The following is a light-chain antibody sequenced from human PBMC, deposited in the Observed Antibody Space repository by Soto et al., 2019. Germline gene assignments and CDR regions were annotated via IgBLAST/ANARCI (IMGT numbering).Light chain of an antibody. J-gene: IGLJ3*02. CDR3: CSYAGSNTLV. Sequence: QSALTQPASVSGSPGQSITISCTGTSSDIGSYNLVSWYQQYPGKAPKLMIYEGSKRPSGVSHRFSGSKSGNTASLTISGLQAEDEADYYCCSYAGSNTLVFGGGTKLTVL. CDR1: SSDIGSYNL. V-gene: IGLV2-23*01. CDR2: EGS.